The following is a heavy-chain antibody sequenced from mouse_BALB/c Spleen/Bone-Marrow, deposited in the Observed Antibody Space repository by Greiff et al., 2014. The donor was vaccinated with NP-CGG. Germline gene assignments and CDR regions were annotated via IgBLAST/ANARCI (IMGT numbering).Heavy chain of an antibody. CDR2: IDPANGNT. V-gene: IGHV14-3*02. CDR1: GFNIKDTY. D-gene: IGHD1-1*01. Sequence: EVKLVESGAELVKPGASVKLSCTASGFNIKDTYMHWVKQRPEQGLEWIGRIDPANGNTKYDPKFQGKATITADTSSNTAYLQLSSLTSEDTAVYYCASYYYGSSLFAYWGQGTLATVSA. CDR3: ASYYYGSSLFAY. J-gene: IGHJ3*01.